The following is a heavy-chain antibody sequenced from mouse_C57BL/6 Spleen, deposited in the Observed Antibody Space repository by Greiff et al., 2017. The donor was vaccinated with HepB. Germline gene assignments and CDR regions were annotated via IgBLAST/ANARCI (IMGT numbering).Heavy chain of an antibody. CDR1: GYTFTSYW. CDR2: IHPNSGST. V-gene: IGHV1-64*01. J-gene: IGHJ4*01. D-gene: IGHD1-1*01. Sequence: QVQLQQPGAELVKPGASVKLSCKASGYTFTSYWMHWVKQRPGQGLEWIGMIHPNSGSTNYNEKFKSKATLTVDKSSSTAYMQLSSLTSEDSAVYFCARRSITTVDAMDYWGQGTSVTVSS. CDR3: ARRSITTVDAMDY.